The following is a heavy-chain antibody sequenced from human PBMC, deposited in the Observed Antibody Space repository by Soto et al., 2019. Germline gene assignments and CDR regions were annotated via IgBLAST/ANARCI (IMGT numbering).Heavy chain of an antibody. J-gene: IGHJ3*02. CDR3: ASRNLTGDRCAFDI. Sequence: SETLSLTCAVYGGSFSGYYWSWIRQPPGKGLEWIGEINHSGSTNYNPSLKIPVTISVDTSKNQFSLKLSSVTAADTAVYYCASRNLTGDRCAFDIWGQGTMVTVSS. D-gene: IGHD7-27*01. V-gene: IGHV4-34*01. CDR1: GGSFSGYY. CDR2: INHSGST.